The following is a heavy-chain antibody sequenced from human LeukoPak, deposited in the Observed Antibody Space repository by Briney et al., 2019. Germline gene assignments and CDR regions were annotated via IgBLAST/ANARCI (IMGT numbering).Heavy chain of an antibody. Sequence: PGRSLRLSCAASGFTFSSYAMHWVRQAPGKGLEWVAVISYDGSNKYYADSVKGRFTISRDNSKNTLYLQMNSLRAEDTAVYYCAGNRVGDILFDYWGQGTLVTVSS. J-gene: IGHJ4*02. V-gene: IGHV3-30*04. CDR1: GFTFSSYA. D-gene: IGHD4-17*01. CDR2: ISYDGSNK. CDR3: AGNRVGDILFDY.